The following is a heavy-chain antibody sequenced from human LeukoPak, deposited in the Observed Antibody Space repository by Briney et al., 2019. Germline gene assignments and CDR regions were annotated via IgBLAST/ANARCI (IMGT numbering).Heavy chain of an antibody. V-gene: IGHV1-69*13. D-gene: IGHD2-2*01. CDR3: ARALEYCSSTSCYSFDY. CDR2: IIPIFGTA. CDR1: GGTFSSYA. J-gene: IGHJ4*02. Sequence: SVKVSCKASGGTFSSYAISWVRQSPGQGLEWMGGIIPIFGTANYAQKFQGRVTITADESTSTAYMELSSLRSEDTAVYYCARALEYCSSTSCYSFDYWGQGTLVTVSS.